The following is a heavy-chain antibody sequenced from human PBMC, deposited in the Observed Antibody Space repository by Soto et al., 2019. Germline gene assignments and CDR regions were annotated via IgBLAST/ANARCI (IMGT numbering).Heavy chain of an antibody. CDR3: AREITYGGGSFSLGL. Sequence: QVQLVQSGAEVEKPGASVKVSCKTSGYFFTSHYIHWVRLAPGRGLEWMGRINPNNGVTNSPQKFQGRVTLTSDTYIRTAYMEMSGLRSDDTALCYCAREITYGGGSFSLGLWGQGTLVTVSS. CDR1: GYFFTSHY. CDR2: INPNNGVT. D-gene: IGHD3-10*01. V-gene: IGHV1-2*06. J-gene: IGHJ4*02.